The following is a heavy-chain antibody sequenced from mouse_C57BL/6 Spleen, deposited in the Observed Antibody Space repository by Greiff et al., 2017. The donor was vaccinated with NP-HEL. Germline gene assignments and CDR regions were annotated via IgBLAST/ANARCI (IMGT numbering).Heavy chain of an antibody. Sequence: QVQLQQSGPELVKPGASVKISCKASGYAFSSSWMNWVKQRPGKGLEWIGRIYPGDGDTNYNGKLKGKATLTADKSSSTAYMQLSSLTSEDSAVYFCARDSNSNYFDYWGQGTTLTVSS. V-gene: IGHV1-82*01. J-gene: IGHJ2*01. CDR1: GYAFSSSW. CDR3: ARDSNSNYFDY. CDR2: IYPGDGDT. D-gene: IGHD2-5*01.